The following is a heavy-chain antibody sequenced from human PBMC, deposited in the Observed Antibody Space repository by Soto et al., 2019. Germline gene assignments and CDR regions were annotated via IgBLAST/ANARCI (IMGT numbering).Heavy chain of an antibody. CDR3: AKGEAAGPNYYYYMDV. CDR1: GFTFSSYA. Sequence: GGSLSLSCAASGFTFSSYAMSWVRQSPGKGLDWVSAISGSGGSTYYADSVKGRFTISRDNSKNTLYLQMNSLRAEDTAVYYCAKGEAAGPNYYYYMDVWGKGTTVTVS. V-gene: IGHV3-23*01. D-gene: IGHD6-13*01. CDR2: ISGSGGST. J-gene: IGHJ6*03.